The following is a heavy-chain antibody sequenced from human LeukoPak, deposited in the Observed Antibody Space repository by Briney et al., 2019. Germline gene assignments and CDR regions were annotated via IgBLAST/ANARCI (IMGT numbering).Heavy chain of an antibody. D-gene: IGHD3-10*01. Sequence: GGSLRLSCAASGFTFSSYGMHWVRQAPGKGLEWVAVIWYDGSNKYYADSVKGRFTISRDNSKNTLYLQMNSLRAEDTAVYYCASGITMVRGPTDYYGMDVWGKGTTVTVSS. J-gene: IGHJ6*04. CDR2: IWYDGSNK. CDR3: ASGITMVRGPTDYYGMDV. V-gene: IGHV3-33*01. CDR1: GFTFSSYG.